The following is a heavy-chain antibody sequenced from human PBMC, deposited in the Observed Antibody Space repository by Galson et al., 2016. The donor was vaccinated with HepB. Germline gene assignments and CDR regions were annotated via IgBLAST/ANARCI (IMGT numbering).Heavy chain of an antibody. Sequence: CLRWPPGKGLEWIGHIYYRGNTNYNPSLKSRVTISLDTSKNQFSLKLYSVTAADTAVYYCARDWGRGSGGGMDVWGQGTTVTVSS. V-gene: IGHV4-59*01. CDR2: IYYRGNT. J-gene: IGHJ6*02. D-gene: IGHD1-26*01. CDR3: ARDWGRGSGGGMDV.